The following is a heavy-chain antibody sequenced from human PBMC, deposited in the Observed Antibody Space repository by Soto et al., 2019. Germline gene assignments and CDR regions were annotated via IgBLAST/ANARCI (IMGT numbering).Heavy chain of an antibody. V-gene: IGHV3-23*01. CDR2: ISGSGGST. D-gene: IGHD6-19*01. Sequence: EVQLLESGGGLVQPGGSLRLSCAASGFTFSSYAMSWVRQAPGKGLEWVSVISGSGGSTYYADSVKGRFTISRDKSKNTLYLQMHSLRAEDTAVYYCASRSSGWYVDYWCQGTLVTVSS. CDR3: ASRSSGWYVDY. CDR1: GFTFSSYA. J-gene: IGHJ4*02.